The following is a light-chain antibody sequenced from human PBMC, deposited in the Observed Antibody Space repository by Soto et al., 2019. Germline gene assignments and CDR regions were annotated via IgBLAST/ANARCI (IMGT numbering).Light chain of an antibody. CDR3: QQRKDWPPLT. J-gene: IGKJ5*01. V-gene: IGKV3-11*01. Sequence: VLTQSPATLSLSPGERATLSCRASQSVDSNLAWYQQKPGQAPRLLIYDASNRATGIAARFSGSGSGTDFTLTISSLEPEDFALYYCQQRKDWPPLTFGQGTRLEIK. CDR1: QSVDSN. CDR2: DAS.